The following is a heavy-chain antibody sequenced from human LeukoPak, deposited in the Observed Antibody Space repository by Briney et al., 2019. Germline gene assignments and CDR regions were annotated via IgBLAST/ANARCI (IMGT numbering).Heavy chain of an antibody. J-gene: IGHJ4*02. CDR3: ARHGGLRWYPFYSYYLDY. Sequence: SETLSLTCTVSGGSISSSSYYWGWIRQPPGKGLEWIGSIYYSGSTYYNPSLKSRVTISVDTSKNQFSLKLSSVTAADMAVYYCARHGGLRWYPFYSYYLDYWGQGTLVTVSS. CDR1: GGSISSSSYY. D-gene: IGHD4-23*01. CDR2: IYYSGST. V-gene: IGHV4-39*01.